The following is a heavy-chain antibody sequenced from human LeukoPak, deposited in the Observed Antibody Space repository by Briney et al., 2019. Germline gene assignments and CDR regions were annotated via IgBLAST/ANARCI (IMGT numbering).Heavy chain of an antibody. CDR2: INPSGGST. D-gene: IGHD5-24*01. J-gene: IGHJ3*02. CDR1: GYTFTSYY. CDR3: ARDSGYNVNDHDVNAFDI. Sequence: ASVKVSCKASGYTFTSYYMHWVRQAPGQGLEWMGIINPSGGSTSYAQKFQGRVTMTRDMSTSTVYMELSSLRSEDTAVYYCARDSGYNVNDHDVNAFDIWGQGTMVTISS. V-gene: IGHV1-46*01.